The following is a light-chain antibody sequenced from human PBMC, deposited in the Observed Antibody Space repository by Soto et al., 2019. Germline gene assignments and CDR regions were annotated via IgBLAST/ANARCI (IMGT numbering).Light chain of an antibody. CDR2: AAS. CDR1: QSVTSSY. CDR3: QQHGISRVRT. Sequence: EIVLTQFPGTVSLSPGERATLSCRASQSVTSSYLAWYQQKPGQAPRLLIYAASSRATGIPDRFSGSGSGTDFTLTISRLEPEDFAMYYCQQHGISRVRTFGQGTKVEVK. V-gene: IGKV3-20*01. J-gene: IGKJ1*01.